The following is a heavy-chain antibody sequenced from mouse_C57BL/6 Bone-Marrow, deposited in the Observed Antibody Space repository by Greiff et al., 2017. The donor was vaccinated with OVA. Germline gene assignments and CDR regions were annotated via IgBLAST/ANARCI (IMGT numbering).Heavy chain of an antibody. J-gene: IGHJ2*01. Sequence: QVQLQQSGPELVKPGASVKISCKASGYAFSSSWMNWVKQRPGKGLEWIGRIYPGDGDTNYNGKFKGKATLTADKSSSTAYMQLSSLTSEDSAVYFCAKEGYDYGDFDYWGQGTTLTVSS. CDR1: GYAFSSSW. D-gene: IGHD2-4*01. CDR2: IYPGDGDT. CDR3: AKEGYDYGDFDY. V-gene: IGHV1-82*01.